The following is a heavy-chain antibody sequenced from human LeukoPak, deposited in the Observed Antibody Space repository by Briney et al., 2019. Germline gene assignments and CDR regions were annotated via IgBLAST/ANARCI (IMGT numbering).Heavy chain of an antibody. V-gene: IGHV3-53*01. CDR2: IYSGGST. Sequence: GGSLRLSCAASGFTVSSNYMSWVRQAPGKGLEWVSVIYSGGSTYYADSVKGRFTISRDNSKNTLYLQMNSLRAEDTAVYYCAKPHPRPYDFWSGPYRFYFDYWGQGTLVTVSS. CDR1: GFTVSSNY. CDR3: AKPHPRPYDFWSGPYRFYFDY. J-gene: IGHJ4*02. D-gene: IGHD3-3*01.